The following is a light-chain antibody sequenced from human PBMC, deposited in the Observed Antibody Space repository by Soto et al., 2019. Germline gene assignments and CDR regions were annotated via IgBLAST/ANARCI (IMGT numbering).Light chain of an antibody. J-gene: IGKJ1*01. CDR3: MQALQTPRT. CDR2: LGS. V-gene: IGKV2-28*01. CDR1: QSLLYSDGNTY. Sequence: DIVLTQSPLSLPVTPGEPASISCKSSQSLLYSDGNTYLDWYLQKPGQSPQLLIYLGSNRASGVPDRFSGSGSGTDFTLKISRVEAEDVGVYYYMQALQTPRTFGQGTKVEIK.